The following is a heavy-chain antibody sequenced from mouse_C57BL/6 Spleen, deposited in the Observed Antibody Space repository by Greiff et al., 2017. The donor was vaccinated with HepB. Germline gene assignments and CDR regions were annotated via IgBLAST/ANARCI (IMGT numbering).Heavy chain of an antibody. CDR2: ISDGGSYT. J-gene: IGHJ1*03. V-gene: IGHV5-4*01. Sequence: DVKLVESGGGLVKPGGSLKLSCAASGFTFSSYAMSWVRQTPEKRLEWVATISDGGSYTYYPDNVKGRFTISRDNAKNNLYLQMSHLKSEDTAMYYCARDPGLRATYWYFDVWGTGTTVTVSS. D-gene: IGHD3-1*01. CDR1: GFTFSSYA. CDR3: ARDPGLRATYWYFDV.